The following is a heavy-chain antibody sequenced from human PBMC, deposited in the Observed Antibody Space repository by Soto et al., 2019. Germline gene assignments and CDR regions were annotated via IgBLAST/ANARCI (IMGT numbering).Heavy chain of an antibody. CDR3: AKLDRVRGVIREPFDY. CDR1: GFTFSSYA. D-gene: IGHD3-10*01. CDR2: ISGSGGST. Sequence: GGSLRLSCAASGFTFSSYAMSWVRQAPGKGLEWVSAISGSGGSTYYADSVKGRFTISRDNSKNTLYLQMNSLRAEDTAVYYCAKLDRVRGVIREPFDYWGQGTLVTVSS. J-gene: IGHJ4*02. V-gene: IGHV3-23*01.